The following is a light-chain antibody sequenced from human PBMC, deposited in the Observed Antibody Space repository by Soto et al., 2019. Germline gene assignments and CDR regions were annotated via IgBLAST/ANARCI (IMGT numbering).Light chain of an antibody. Sequence: IVLTESRDTLSVSPGERATLSCRASQTVGTNLAWYQQKPGQAPRLLIYGASPRASGIPARFSGSGSVTDFTLTISSLEPEDFAVYYCQQRSDWPLTFAGGTKVDIK. CDR2: GAS. CDR3: QQRSDWPLT. V-gene: IGKV3-11*01. CDR1: QTVGTN. J-gene: IGKJ4*01.